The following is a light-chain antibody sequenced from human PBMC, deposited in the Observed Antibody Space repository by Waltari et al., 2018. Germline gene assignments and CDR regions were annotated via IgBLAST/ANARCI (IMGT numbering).Light chain of an antibody. CDR3: QVWDSSTSHAV. Sequence: SYVLTQPPSVSVAPGQTATITCGGKSIGSKSVHWYQQKPGRAPVVVVYEDSFRPSGVPERFSGSNSGNTATLSISRVEAGDEADYYCQVWDSSTSHAVFGGGTKLTVL. CDR2: EDS. J-gene: IGLJ2*01. V-gene: IGLV3-21*02. CDR1: SIGSKS.